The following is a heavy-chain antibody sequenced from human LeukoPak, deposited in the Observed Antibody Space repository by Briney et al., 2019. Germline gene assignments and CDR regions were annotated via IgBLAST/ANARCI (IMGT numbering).Heavy chain of an antibody. CDR1: GYTFTSYY. V-gene: IGHV1-46*01. CDR3: ARDPYSGNYGNDYYYYMDV. D-gene: IGHD1-26*01. Sequence: ASVKVSCKASGYTFTSYYMHWVRRAPGQGLEWMGIINPSGGSTSYAQKFQGRVTMTRDMSTSTVYMELSSLRSEDTAVYYCARDPYSGNYGNDYYYYMDVWGKGTTVTISS. J-gene: IGHJ6*03. CDR2: INPSGGST.